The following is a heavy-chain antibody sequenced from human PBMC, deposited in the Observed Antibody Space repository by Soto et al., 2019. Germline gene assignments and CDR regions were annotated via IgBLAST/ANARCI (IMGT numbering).Heavy chain of an antibody. Sequence: PSETLSLTCTASGGSISSYYWSWIRQPPGKGLEWIGYIYYSGSTNYNPSLKSRVTISVDTSKNQFSPKLSSVTAADTAAYYCASLPERKGYFDYWGQGTLVTVSS. J-gene: IGHJ4*02. CDR1: GGSISSYY. CDR2: IYYSGST. V-gene: IGHV4-59*08. D-gene: IGHD1-1*01. CDR3: ASLPERKGYFDY.